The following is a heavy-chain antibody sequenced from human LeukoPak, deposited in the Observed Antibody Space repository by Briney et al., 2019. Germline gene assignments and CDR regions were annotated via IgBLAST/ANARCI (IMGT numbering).Heavy chain of an antibody. D-gene: IGHD3-16*01. J-gene: IGHJ4*02. V-gene: IGHV3-30*02. CDR1: GFTFSTSG. Sequence: LPGGSLRLSCAASGFTFSTSGIHWVRQAPGKGLEWVAFIQFDGNTKLYADSVKGRFTISRDNSKNTLWLQMNSVRTEDTAVYYCAKDNPIEEVPGLGPGQWGQGTLVTVSS. CDR3: AKDNPIEEVPGLGPGQ. CDR2: IQFDGNTK.